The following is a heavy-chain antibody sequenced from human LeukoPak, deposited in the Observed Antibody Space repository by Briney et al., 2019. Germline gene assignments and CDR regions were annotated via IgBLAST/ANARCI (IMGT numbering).Heavy chain of an antibody. CDR3: AYAYYDSSGDYFDY. Sequence: SESLSLTCTVSGGSISSGGCYWSWIRQHPGKGLEWIGYIYYSGSTYYNPSLKSRVTISVDTSKNQFSLKLSSVTAADTAVYYCAYAYYDSSGDYFDYWGQGALVTVSS. J-gene: IGHJ4*02. V-gene: IGHV4-31*03. CDR2: IYYSGST. D-gene: IGHD3-22*01. CDR1: GGSISSGGCY.